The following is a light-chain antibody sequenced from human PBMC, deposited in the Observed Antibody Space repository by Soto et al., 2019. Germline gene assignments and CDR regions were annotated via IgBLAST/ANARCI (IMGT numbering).Light chain of an antibody. CDR2: KAS. Sequence: DIQMTQSPSTLSASVGDRVTITCRASQSINSWLAWYQQRPGKAPKVLIYKASTLKSGVPSRFSGSGSGTEFTLTISSLQPDDFATYYCQQYDSYSPYSFGQGTKLEIK. CDR1: QSINSW. J-gene: IGKJ2*03. CDR3: QQYDSYSPYS. V-gene: IGKV1-5*03.